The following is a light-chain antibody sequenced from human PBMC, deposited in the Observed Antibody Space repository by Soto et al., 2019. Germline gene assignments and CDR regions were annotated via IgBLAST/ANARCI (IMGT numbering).Light chain of an antibody. Sequence: QSVLTQPPSVYGAPGQRVTISCTGSSSNIGAGYDVHWYQQLPGTAPKLLIYGNSNRPSGVPDRFSGSKSGTSASLAITGLQAEDEADYYCQSYDSSLSGYVFGTGTQLTVL. V-gene: IGLV1-40*01. CDR3: QSYDSSLSGYV. CDR2: GNS. CDR1: SSNIGAGYD. J-gene: IGLJ1*01.